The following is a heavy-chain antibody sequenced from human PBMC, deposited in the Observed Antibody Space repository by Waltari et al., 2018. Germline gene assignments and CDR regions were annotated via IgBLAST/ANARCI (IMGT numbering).Heavy chain of an antibody. Sequence: QVQLVQSGAEVKKPGSSVKVSCKASGGTFSSYAISWVRQAPGQGLEWMGGIIPSFGTANYAQKFQGRVTSTADKATSTAYRELSSLRSEDTAVYYCARDKGYSSPTEAFDIWGQETMVTVSS. J-gene: IGHJ3*02. CDR2: IIPSFGTA. V-gene: IGHV1-69*14. CDR1: GGTFSSYA. D-gene: IGHD6-13*01. CDR3: ARDKGYSSPTEAFDI.